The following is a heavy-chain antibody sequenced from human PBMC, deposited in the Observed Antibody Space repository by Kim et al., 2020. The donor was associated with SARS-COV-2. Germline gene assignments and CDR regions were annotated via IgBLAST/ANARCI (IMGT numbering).Heavy chain of an antibody. CDR3: ARVGITMIVVVN. D-gene: IGHD3-22*01. CDR1: GGSISSSSYY. J-gene: IGHJ3*01. CDR2: IYYSGST. V-gene: IGHV4-39*07. Sequence: SETLSLTCTVSGGSISSSSYYWGWIRQPPGKGLEWIGSIYYSGSTYYNPSLKSRVTISVDTSKNQFSLKLSSVTAADTAVYYCARVGITMIVVVNWGQGTMVTVSS.